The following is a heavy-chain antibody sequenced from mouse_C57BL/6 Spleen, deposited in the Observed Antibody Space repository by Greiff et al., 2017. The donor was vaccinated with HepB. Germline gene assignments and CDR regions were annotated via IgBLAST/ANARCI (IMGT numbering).Heavy chain of an antibody. Sequence: VQLKESGPGLVKPSQSLSLTCSVTGYSITSGYYWNWIRQFPGNKLEWMGYISYDGSNNYNPSLKNRISITRDTSKNQFFLKLNSVTTEDTATYYCANALFAYWGQGTLVTVSA. CDR3: ANALFAY. V-gene: IGHV3-6*01. CDR2: ISYDGSN. J-gene: IGHJ3*01. CDR1: GYSITSGYY.